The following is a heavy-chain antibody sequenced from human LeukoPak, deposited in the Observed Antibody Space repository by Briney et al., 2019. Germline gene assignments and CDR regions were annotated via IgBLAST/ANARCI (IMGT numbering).Heavy chain of an antibody. J-gene: IGHJ4*02. Sequence: ASVKVSCKVSRYTLTELSMHWVRQAPGKGLEWMGGFDPEDGETIYAQKFQGRVTMTRDASTSTVYMELSSLRSEDTAVYYCARGGEYSSLVFDYWGQGTLVTVSS. CDR1: RYTLTELS. CDR3: ARGGEYSSLVFDY. CDR2: FDPEDGET. V-gene: IGHV1-24*01. D-gene: IGHD6-6*01.